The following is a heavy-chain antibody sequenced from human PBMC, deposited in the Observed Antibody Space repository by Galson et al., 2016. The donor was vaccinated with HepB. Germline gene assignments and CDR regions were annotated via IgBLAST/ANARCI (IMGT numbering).Heavy chain of an antibody. V-gene: IGHV3-9*01. CDR1: GFTFHDYA. D-gene: IGHD1-14*01. J-gene: IGHJ4*02. Sequence: SLRLSCAASGFTFHDYAMQWVRQPPQKGLEWVSGISWNSGSLEYADSVRGRFTISRDNAEGSLYLQMNGPRADDTAVYYCVREPRAGAYYFDYWGQGTLVTVSS. CDR2: ISWNSGSL. CDR3: VREPRAGAYYFDY.